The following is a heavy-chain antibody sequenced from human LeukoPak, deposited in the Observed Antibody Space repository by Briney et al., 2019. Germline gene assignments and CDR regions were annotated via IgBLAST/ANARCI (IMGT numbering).Heavy chain of an antibody. D-gene: IGHD2-2*01. V-gene: IGHV1-46*01. CDR2: INPSGGST. CDR1: RYTFTSCY. CDR3: ARGSIVVVSAANNWFDP. J-gene: IGHJ5*02. Sequence: GASVKGSCKASRYTFTSCYMHWVRQAPGQGLEWMGIINPSGGSTSYAQKFQGRVTMTRDTSTSTVYMELSSLRSEDTAVYYCARGSIVVVSAANNWFDPWGQGTLVTVSS.